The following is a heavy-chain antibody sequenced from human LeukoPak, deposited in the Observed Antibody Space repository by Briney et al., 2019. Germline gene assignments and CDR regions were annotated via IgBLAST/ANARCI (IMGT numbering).Heavy chain of an antibody. V-gene: IGHV1-18*04. CDR2: ISTFNGYT. J-gene: IGHJ4*02. CDR3: ARGEFYYDL. Sequence: ASVKVSCKPSGYIFTSNSISWVRQAPGQGLEWMGWISTFNGYTNYAKNLQGRVTMTRDTSTRTVYMEMTNMRSDDTAVYYCARGEFYYDLWGQGTLVTASS. D-gene: IGHD3-16*01. CDR1: GYIFTSNS.